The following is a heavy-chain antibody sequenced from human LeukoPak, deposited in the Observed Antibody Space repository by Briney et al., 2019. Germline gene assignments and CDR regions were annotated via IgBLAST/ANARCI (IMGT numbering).Heavy chain of an antibody. J-gene: IGHJ6*03. V-gene: IGHV1-18*04. CDR1: GYTFTGYY. D-gene: IGHD2-8*01. CDR2: ISPYTGKT. CDR3: ARQNHPMGYSYKYYMDV. Sequence: ASVKVSCKASGYTFTGYYMHWVRQAPGQGLEWMGWISPYTGKTDYGQKFQGRLTMTTDIPTSTAHMELRSLRSDDTAVYYCARQNHPMGYSYKYYMDVWGKGTTVTVSS.